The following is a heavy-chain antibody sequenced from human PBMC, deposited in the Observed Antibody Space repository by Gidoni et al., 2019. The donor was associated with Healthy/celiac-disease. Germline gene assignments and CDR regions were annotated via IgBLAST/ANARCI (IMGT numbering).Heavy chain of an antibody. J-gene: IGHJ4*02. V-gene: IGHV3-48*03. CDR1: GFTFSSYE. CDR3: ASIIAARPGGSGDY. D-gene: IGHD6-6*01. CDR2: ISSSGSTI. Sequence: EVQLVESGGGLVQPGGSLRLSCAASGFTFSSYEMNWVRQAPGKGLEWVSYISSSGSTIYYADSVKGRFTISRDNAKNSLYLQMNSLRAEDTAVYYCASIIAARPGGSGDYWGQGTLVTVSS.